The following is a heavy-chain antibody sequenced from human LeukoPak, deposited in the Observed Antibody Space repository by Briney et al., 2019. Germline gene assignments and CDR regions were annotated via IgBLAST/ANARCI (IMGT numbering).Heavy chain of an antibody. J-gene: IGHJ4*02. Sequence: ASVKVSCKASGYTFTSYYIHWVRQAPGQGLEWMGIINPSGGSTSYAQKFQGRVTMTRDTSTSTVYMELSSLRSEDTAVYYCASGGLRYFDWLSSPLDYWGQGTLVTVSS. CDR2: INPSGGST. CDR1: GYTFTSYY. V-gene: IGHV1-46*01. CDR3: ASGGLRYFDWLSSPLDY. D-gene: IGHD3-9*01.